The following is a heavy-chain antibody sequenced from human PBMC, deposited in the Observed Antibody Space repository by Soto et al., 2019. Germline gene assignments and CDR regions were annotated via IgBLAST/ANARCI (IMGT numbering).Heavy chain of an antibody. V-gene: IGHV2-5*02. D-gene: IGHD2-21*01. CDR1: GLSLRTTGVG. J-gene: IGHJ6*02. CDR2: LYWDDDQ. Sequence: QVTLKESGPTLVKPTQTLTLTCAVSGLSLRTTGVGVGWVRQPPGKALEWLALLYWDDDQGYSPSLRSRLTIAKDISEKQVVLTMTNMDTVDTATYYCVHSRCGGECREIYASHAYNGLDVWGQGTTVTVSS. CDR3: VHSRCGGECREIYASHAYNGLDV.